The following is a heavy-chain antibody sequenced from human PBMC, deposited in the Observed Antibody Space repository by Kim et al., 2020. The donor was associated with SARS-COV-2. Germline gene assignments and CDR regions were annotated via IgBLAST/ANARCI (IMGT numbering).Heavy chain of an antibody. D-gene: IGHD3-10*01. CDR2: ISGSGGST. J-gene: IGHJ6*02. CDR1: GFTFSSYA. Sequence: GGSLRLSCAASGFTFSSYAMSWVRQAPGKGLEWVSAISGSGGSTYYADSVKGRFTISRDNSKNTLYLQMNSLRAEDTAVYYCASEYGSGSYYKNYYYYYGMDVWGQGTTVTVSS. CDR3: ASEYGSGSYYKNYYYYYGMDV. V-gene: IGHV3-23*01.